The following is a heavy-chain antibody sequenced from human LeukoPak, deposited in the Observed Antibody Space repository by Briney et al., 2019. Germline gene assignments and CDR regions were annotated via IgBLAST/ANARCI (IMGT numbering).Heavy chain of an antibody. D-gene: IGHD3-3*01. CDR3: AREAPYYDFWSGYYTLVY. Sequence: GASVKVSCKASGGTFTSYTISWVRQAPGQGLEWMGRIIPILGIANYAKKFQGRVTITADKSTSTAYMELSSLRSEDTAVYYCAREAPYYDFWSGYYTLVYWGQGTLVTVSS. CDR2: IIPILGIA. J-gene: IGHJ4*02. V-gene: IGHV1-69*04. CDR1: GGTFTSYT.